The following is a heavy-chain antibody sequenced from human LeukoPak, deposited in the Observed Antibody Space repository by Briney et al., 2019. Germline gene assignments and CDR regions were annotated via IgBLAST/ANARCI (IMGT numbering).Heavy chain of an antibody. D-gene: IGHD6-13*01. V-gene: IGHV1-2*04. CDR3: ARGGPAAGTDFDY. CDR2: INPNSGGT. CDR1: GTTFPGSN. J-gene: IGHJ4*02. Sequence: GASVKVSGKPSGTTFPGSNITWGGQAPEQGLDGRGGINPNSGGTNYAQKFQGWVTMTRDTSISTAYMELSRLRSDDTAVYYCARGGPAAGTDFDYWGQGTLVTVSS.